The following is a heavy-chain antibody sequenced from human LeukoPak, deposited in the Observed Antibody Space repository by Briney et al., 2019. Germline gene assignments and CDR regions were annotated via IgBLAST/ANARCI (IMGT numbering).Heavy chain of an antibody. Sequence: PGGSLRLSCAASGFTFSSYGMHWVRQAPGKGLEWVAFIRYDGSNKYYADSVKGRFTISRDNSKNTLYLQMNSLRAEDTAVYYCAKDLWSGYFRFDYWGQGTLVTVSS. D-gene: IGHD3-3*01. V-gene: IGHV3-30*02. CDR1: GFTFSSYG. J-gene: IGHJ4*02. CDR3: AKDLWSGYFRFDY. CDR2: IRYDGSNK.